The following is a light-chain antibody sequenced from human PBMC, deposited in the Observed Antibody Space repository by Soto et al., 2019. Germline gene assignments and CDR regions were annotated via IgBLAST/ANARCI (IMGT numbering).Light chain of an antibody. J-gene: IGKJ1*01. CDR3: QQYAASPLT. V-gene: IGKV3-20*01. CDR2: GAS. CDR1: QSVSNAY. Sequence: EIVLTQSPGTLSLSPRERATLSCRASQSVSNAYLAWYQHKAGQSPRLLIYGASNRAPGIPDRFSGSGSGTDFTLTISRLEPEDFAVYYCQQYAASPLTFGQGTKVEVK.